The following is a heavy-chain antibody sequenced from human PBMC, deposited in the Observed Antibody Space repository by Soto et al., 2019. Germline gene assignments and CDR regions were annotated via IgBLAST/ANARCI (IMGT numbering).Heavy chain of an antibody. CDR3: GTLTKYDILTGFYPC. J-gene: IGHJ4*02. V-gene: IGHV3-66*01. Sequence: PGGSLRLSCAASGFTVNSNYMSWVRPAPGRGLEWVSVSYSDGSTYYADSVKGRFIISRDNSINTLYFQMNSLRAEDTAVYYCGTLTKYDILTGFYPCWGQGTLVTVSS. CDR2: SYSDGST. D-gene: IGHD3-9*01. CDR1: GFTVNSNY.